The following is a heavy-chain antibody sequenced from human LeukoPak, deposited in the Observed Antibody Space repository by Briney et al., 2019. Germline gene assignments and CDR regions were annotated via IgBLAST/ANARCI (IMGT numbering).Heavy chain of an antibody. CDR2: IKSEADGGTT. J-gene: IGHJ4*02. V-gene: IGHV3-15*01. CDR3: STGYMVRGVTFDY. Sequence: PGGSLRLSCAASGFTFSNAWMSWVRQAPGKGLEWVGRIKSEADGGTTDYAAPVKGRFTISRDDSKNTLYLQMNSLKTEDTAVYYCSTGYMVRGVTFDYWGQGTLVTVSS. D-gene: IGHD3-10*01. CDR1: GFTFSNAW.